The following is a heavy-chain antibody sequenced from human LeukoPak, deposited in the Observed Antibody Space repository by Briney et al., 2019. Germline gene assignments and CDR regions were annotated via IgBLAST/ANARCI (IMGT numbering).Heavy chain of an antibody. D-gene: IGHD5-18*01. CDR2: INHSGSA. J-gene: IGHJ4*02. V-gene: IGHV4-34*01. CDR3: AREFGYSYGRYFDY. CDR1: GGSFSGYY. Sequence: SETLSLTCAVYGGSFSGYYWSWIRQPPGKGLEWIREINHSGSANYNPSLKSRVTISVDTTKNQFSLKLSSVTAADTAVYYCAREFGYSYGRYFDYWGPGTLVTVSS.